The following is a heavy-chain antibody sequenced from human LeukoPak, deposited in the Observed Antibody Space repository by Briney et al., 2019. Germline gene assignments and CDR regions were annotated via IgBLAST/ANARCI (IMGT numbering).Heavy chain of an antibody. CDR3: ARFRRVGAGDY. J-gene: IGHJ4*02. CDR2: VCLSGST. CDR1: GGSITSGSYY. D-gene: IGHD3-16*01. Sequence: SQTLSLTCSVSGGSITSGSYYWSWNRQPAGKGLEWFVRVCLSGSTNDNPSLKSRVTISADTSKNPFSLKPSSVTAADTAVYYSARFRRVGAGDYWGQGTLVTVSS. V-gene: IGHV4-61*02.